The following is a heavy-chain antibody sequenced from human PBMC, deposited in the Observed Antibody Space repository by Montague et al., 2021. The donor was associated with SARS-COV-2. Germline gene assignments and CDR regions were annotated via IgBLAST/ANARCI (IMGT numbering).Heavy chain of an antibody. CDR1: GGSISSRSHY. CDR3: AGAATTGPGIWFDP. D-gene: IGHD1-1*01. V-gene: IGHV4-39*01. J-gene: IGHJ5*02. Sequence: SETLSLTCSVSGGSISSRSHYWGWIRQPPGKGLERVGSIYYIGTTFYNPSLKSRLAISIDTSKNQFSLKVTSVTAADTGVYYCAGAATTGPGIWFDPWGQGTLVTVSS. CDR2: IYYIGTT.